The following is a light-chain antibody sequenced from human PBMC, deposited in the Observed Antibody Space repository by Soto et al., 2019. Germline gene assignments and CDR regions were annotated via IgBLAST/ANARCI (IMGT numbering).Light chain of an antibody. CDR1: QSVRSY. Sequence: EIVLTQSPATLSLSPGDRATLSCRASQSVRSYLAWYQQKPGQAPRLLIYDASNRATGIPARFSGSGSGTDFNLTVSSLEPEDFAVYYCQQRSDWPPTFGGGTKVDIK. CDR3: QQRSDWPPT. V-gene: IGKV3-11*01. CDR2: DAS. J-gene: IGKJ4*01.